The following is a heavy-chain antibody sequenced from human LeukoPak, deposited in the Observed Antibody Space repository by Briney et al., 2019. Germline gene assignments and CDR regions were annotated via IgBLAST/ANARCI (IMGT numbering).Heavy chain of an antibody. CDR1: GDSISTYY. CDR2: IIYSGST. CDR3: ARDLGRGGNDYYFDY. J-gene: IGHJ4*02. D-gene: IGHD4-23*01. Sequence: SETLSLTCNVSGDSISTYYWSWIRQPPGKELEWIGNIIYSGSTNYNPSLKSRLTISVDTSKNQFSLKLSSVTAADTAVYYCARDLGRGGNDYYFDYWGQGTLVTVSS. V-gene: IGHV4-59*01.